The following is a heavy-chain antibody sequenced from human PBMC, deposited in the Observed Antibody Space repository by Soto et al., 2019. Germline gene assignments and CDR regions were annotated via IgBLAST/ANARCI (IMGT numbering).Heavy chain of an antibody. J-gene: IGHJ4*01. CDR2: ISYHGREI. V-gene: IGHV3-30-3*01. CDR3: ARDPVAVTGSLIDL. CDR1: GFNFGSYA. D-gene: IGHD6-19*01. Sequence: PGGSLRLSCGVSGFNFGSYAFHWVRQAPGKGLEWLSVISYHGREIYYADSVKGRFTISRDNFKNTVYLQMNSLRSDDTALYYCARDPVAVTGSLIDLWGQGTLVTVSS.